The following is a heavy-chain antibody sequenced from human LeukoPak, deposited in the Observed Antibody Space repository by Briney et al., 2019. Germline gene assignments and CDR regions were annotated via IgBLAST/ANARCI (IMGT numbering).Heavy chain of an antibody. CDR1: GGSISSSSYY. CDR2: IYYSGST. V-gene: IGHV4-39*07. J-gene: IGHJ4*02. D-gene: IGHD2-21*01. Sequence: SETLSLTCTVSGGSISSSSYYWGWIRQPPGKGLEWIGSIYYSGSTYYNPSLKSRVTISVDTSKNQFSLKLSSVTAADTAVYYCARGKTPVVIDYWGQGTLVTVSS. CDR3: ARGKTPVVIDY.